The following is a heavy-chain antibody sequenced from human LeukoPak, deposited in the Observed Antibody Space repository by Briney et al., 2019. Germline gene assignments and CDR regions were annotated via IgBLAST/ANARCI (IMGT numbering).Heavy chain of an antibody. CDR1: GYTFTGYY. V-gene: IGHV1-46*01. CDR2: INPSGGST. D-gene: IGHD3-3*01. Sequence: ASVKVSCKASGYTFTGYYMHWVRQAPGQGLEWMGIINPSGGSTSYAQKFQGRVTMTRDTSTSTVYMELSSLRSEDTAVYYCARVKGMWGYYDFWSGYNYFDYWGQGTLVTVSS. CDR3: ARVKGMWGYYDFWSGYNYFDY. J-gene: IGHJ4*02.